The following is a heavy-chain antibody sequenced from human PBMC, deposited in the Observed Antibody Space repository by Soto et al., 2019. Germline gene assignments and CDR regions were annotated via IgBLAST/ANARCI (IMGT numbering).Heavy chain of an antibody. Sequence: QVQLVESGGGVVQPGRSLRLSCAASGFTFSSYGMHWVRQAPGKGLEWVPVIWYDGSNKYYADSVKGRFTISRDNSKNTLYLQMNSLRAEDTAVYYCARSIAAAGSFGPYYYYGMDVWGQGTTVTVSS. CDR2: IWYDGSNK. J-gene: IGHJ6*02. V-gene: IGHV3-33*01. D-gene: IGHD6-13*01. CDR1: GFTFSSYG. CDR3: ARSIAAAGSFGPYYYYGMDV.